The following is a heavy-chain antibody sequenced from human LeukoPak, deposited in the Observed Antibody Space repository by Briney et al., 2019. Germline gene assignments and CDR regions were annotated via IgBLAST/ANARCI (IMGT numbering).Heavy chain of an antibody. CDR2: IKQDGSEK. CDR3: ASNWNYVREYGMDV. D-gene: IGHD1-7*01. J-gene: IGHJ6*02. V-gene: IGHV3-7*01. CDR1: GFTFSSYW. Sequence: PGGSLRLSCAASGFTFSSYWMSWVRQTPGKGLEWVANIKQDGSEKHYVDSVKGRFTISRDNAKNSLYLQMSSLRAEDTAVYYCASNWNYVREYGMDVWGQGTTVTVSS.